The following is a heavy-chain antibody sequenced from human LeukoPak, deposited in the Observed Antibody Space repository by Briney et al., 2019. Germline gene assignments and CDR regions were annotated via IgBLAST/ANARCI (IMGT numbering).Heavy chain of an antibody. Sequence: PSETLSLTCTVSGGSISSYYWNWIRQPAGKGLEWIGHIYTSGSTNYNSSLKSRVTMSVDTSKNQFSLKLSSVTAADTAVYYCARDRSTSSGSYYHLFDYWGQGTLVTVSS. D-gene: IGHD3-10*01. CDR3: ARDRSTSSGSYYHLFDY. V-gene: IGHV4-4*07. J-gene: IGHJ4*02. CDR1: GGSISSYY. CDR2: IYTSGST.